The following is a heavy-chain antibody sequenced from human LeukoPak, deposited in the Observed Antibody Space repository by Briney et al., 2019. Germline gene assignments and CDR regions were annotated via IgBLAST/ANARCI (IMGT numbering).Heavy chain of an antibody. J-gene: IGHJ4*02. V-gene: IGHV3-74*01. CDR1: EFTFSDYY. CDR2: INSDGSAT. CDR3: ARGTAGYHSSYFDY. Sequence: GGSLRLSCAASEFTFSDYYMNWIRQAPGKGLEWVSRINSDGSATAYADSVKGRFTISRDNAENTLYLQMNSLRAEDTAVYYCARGTAGYHSSYFDYWGQGTLVTVSS. D-gene: IGHD3-16*02.